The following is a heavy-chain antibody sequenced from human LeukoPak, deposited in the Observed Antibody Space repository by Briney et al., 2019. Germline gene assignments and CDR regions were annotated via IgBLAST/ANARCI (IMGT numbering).Heavy chain of an antibody. CDR1: GFSFSKND. CDR2: IGSTGDT. Sequence: GGSLRLSCAASGFSFSKNDMHWVRQRTGKGLEWVSGIGSTGDTNYLGSVKGRFTISREIAKNSLYLQMNSLRAEDTAVYYCAKPGEGFKNPLGFDYWGQGTLVTVSS. CDR3: AKPGEGFKNPLGFDY. D-gene: IGHD7-27*01. J-gene: IGHJ4*02. V-gene: IGHV3-13*01.